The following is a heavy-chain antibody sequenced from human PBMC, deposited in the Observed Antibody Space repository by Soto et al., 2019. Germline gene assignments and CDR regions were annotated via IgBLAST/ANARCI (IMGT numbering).Heavy chain of an antibody. CDR1: GFNFSTYG. CDR3: PRHFTNKSYDVGFDH. J-gene: IGHJ5*02. V-gene: IGHV3-33*01. CDR2: IYYDGSTK. D-gene: IGHD2-8*01. Sequence: GGSLRLSCAASGFNFSTYGMHWVRRAPGKGLEWVAVIYYDGSTKYYADSVKGRFTVSRDNSKNTMFLQMNSLRAEDTAFYYCPRHFTNKSYDVGFDHWGQGTLVTVSS.